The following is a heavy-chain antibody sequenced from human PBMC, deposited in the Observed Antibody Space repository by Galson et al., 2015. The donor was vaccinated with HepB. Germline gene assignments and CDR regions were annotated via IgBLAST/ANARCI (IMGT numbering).Heavy chain of an antibody. CDR2: IYTGGRT. CDR3: ARDSPHYDCWRGYFEH. V-gene: IGHV3-66*02. J-gene: IGHJ4*02. Sequence: SLRLSCAASGFTVSDSYMSWVRQAPGKGLEWVSLIYTGGRTYYADSVKGRFTISRDYSNNMLFLQMNSLRSEDTAVYYCARDSPHYDCWRGYFEHWGQGTLVTVSS. CDR1: GFTVSDSY. D-gene: IGHD3-3*01.